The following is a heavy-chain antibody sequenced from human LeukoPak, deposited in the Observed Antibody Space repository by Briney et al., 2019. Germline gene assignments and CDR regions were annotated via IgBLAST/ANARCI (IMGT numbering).Heavy chain of an antibody. D-gene: IGHD4-17*01. CDR1: GFTFSSYV. CDR3: ARDRTNYGGYAPPI. Sequence: GGSLRLSCAASGFTFSSYVIHWVRQAPGKGLEWVAVISNDGSHKFYADSVKGRFTISRDNSKSTLYLQVNSLRAEDTAVYYCARDRTNYGGYAPPIWGRGTLVTVSS. CDR2: ISNDGSHK. V-gene: IGHV3-30*04. J-gene: IGHJ1*01.